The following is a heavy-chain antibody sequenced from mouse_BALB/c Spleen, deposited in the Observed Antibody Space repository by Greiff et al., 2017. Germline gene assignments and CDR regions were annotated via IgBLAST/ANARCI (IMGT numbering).Heavy chain of an antibody. V-gene: IGHV1S34*01. J-gene: IGHJ3*01. CDR1: GYSFTGYY. CDR3: ARIIGGNYQWFAY. Sequence: LVKTGASVKISCKASGYSFTGYYMHWVKQSHGKSLEWIGYISCYNGATSYNQKFKGKATFTVDTSSSTAYMQFNSLTSEDSAVYYCARIIGGNYQWFAYWGQGTLVTVSA. CDR2: ISCYNGAT. D-gene: IGHD2-1*01.